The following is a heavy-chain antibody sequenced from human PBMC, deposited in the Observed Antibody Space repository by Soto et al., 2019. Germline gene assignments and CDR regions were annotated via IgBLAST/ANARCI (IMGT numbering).Heavy chain of an antibody. Sequence: PGGSLRLSCAASGFTFSSYGMHWVRQAPGKGLEWVAVIWYDGSNKYYADSVKGRFTISRDNSKNTLYLQMNSLRAEDTAVYYCARGTYCTNGVCYFGDHFDYWGQGTLVTSPQ. V-gene: IGHV3-33*01. J-gene: IGHJ4*02. CDR1: GFTFSSYG. CDR2: IWYDGSNK. CDR3: ARGTYCTNGVCYFGDHFDY. D-gene: IGHD2-8*01.